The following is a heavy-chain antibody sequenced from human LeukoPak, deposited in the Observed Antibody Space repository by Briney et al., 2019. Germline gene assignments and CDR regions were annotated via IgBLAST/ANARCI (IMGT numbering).Heavy chain of an antibody. Sequence: GGSLRLSCAASGFTFDDYAMHWVRQAPGKGLEWVSGISWNSGSIGYADSVKGRFTISRDNAKNSLYLQMNSLRAEDTALYYRAKSLMVRGVIINWGQETLVTVSS. CDR3: AKSLMVRGVIIN. CDR2: ISWNSGSI. D-gene: IGHD3-10*01. V-gene: IGHV3-9*01. J-gene: IGHJ4*02. CDR1: GFTFDDYA.